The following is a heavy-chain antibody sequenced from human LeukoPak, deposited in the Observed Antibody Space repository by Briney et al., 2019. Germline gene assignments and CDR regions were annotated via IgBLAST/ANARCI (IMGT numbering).Heavy chain of an antibody. CDR2: TYYRSKWFN. J-gene: IGHJ4*02. V-gene: IGHV6-1*01. CDR1: GDTVSSNSAA. Sequence: SQTLSLTCAISGDTVSSNSAAWNWIRQSPSRGLEWLGRTYYRSKWFNDYAVSVKSRITINPDTSKNQFSLQLNFLTPEDTAVYYGARDRGRVIDSWGQGTLVTVSS. D-gene: IGHD2-15*01. CDR3: ARDRGRVIDS.